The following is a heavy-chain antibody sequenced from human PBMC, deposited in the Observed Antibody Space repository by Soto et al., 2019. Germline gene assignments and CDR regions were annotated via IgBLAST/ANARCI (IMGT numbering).Heavy chain of an antibody. CDR3: ARQWGGSTPDAFDI. V-gene: IGHV3-30*09. CDR2: ISYDGSNK. CDR1: GFTFSSYA. D-gene: IGHD1-26*01. Sequence: QVQLVESGGGVVQPGRSLRLSCAASGFTFSSYAMHWVRQAPGKGLEGVALISYDGSNKYYADSVKGRFAISRDNSKNTLSLQMNSLGAADTAVYSSARQWGGSTPDAFDIWGQGTMVTVSS. J-gene: IGHJ3*02.